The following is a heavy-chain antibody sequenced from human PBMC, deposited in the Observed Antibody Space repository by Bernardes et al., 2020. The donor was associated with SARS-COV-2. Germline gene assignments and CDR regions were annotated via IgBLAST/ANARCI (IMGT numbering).Heavy chain of an antibody. J-gene: IGHJ4*02. V-gene: IGHV4-34*01. CDR3: ARLNYDILTGYY. CDR1: GGSFSGYY. CDR2: INHSGGT. D-gene: IGHD3-9*01. Sequence: SETLSLTCAVYGGSFSGYYWSWIRQPPGKGLEWIGEINHSGGTNYNPSLKSRVTISVDTSKNQFSLKLSSVTAADTAVYYCARLNYDILTGYYWGQGTLVTVSS.